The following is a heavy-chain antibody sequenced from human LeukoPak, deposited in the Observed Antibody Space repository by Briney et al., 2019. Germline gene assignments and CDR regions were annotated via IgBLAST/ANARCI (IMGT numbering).Heavy chain of an antibody. D-gene: IGHD3-22*01. J-gene: IGHJ4*02. CDR2: INHSGST. CDR1: GGSFSGYY. Sequence: PSETLSLTCAVYGGSFSGYYWSWIRQPPGKGLEWIGEINHSGSTNYNPSLKSRVTISVDTSKNQFSLKLSSVTAADTAVYYCARDPYYYDSSGSGDYWGQGTLVTVSS. CDR3: ARDPYYYDSSGSGDY. V-gene: IGHV4-34*01.